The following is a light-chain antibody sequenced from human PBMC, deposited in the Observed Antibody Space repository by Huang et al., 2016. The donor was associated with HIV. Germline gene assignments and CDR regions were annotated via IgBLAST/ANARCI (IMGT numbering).Light chain of an antibody. Sequence: EIVLTQSPATLSVSPGERATLSCRASQSGSSYLAWYQQKPGQDPRLLIYGASTRATGIPARFSGRWSGTEFTLTISSLQSEDFAVYYCQQYNNWPLTFGGGTKVEIK. CDR1: QSGSSY. J-gene: IGKJ4*01. CDR2: GAS. V-gene: IGKV3-15*01. CDR3: QQYNNWPLT.